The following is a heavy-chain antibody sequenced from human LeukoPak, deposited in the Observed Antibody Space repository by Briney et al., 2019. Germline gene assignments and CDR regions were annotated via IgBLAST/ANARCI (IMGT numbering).Heavy chain of an antibody. V-gene: IGHV4-59*01. CDR2: ISYSGST. CDR1: GGSISGYY. CDR3: VRDFDAWSAIDI. Sequence: SETLSLTCTVSGGSISGYYWSWIRQPPGKGLEWIGCISYSGSTKYNPPLKSRVSISLDTSKKQFSLHLSSVTAADTAVYYCVRDFDAWSAIDIWRQGTMVTVSS. J-gene: IGHJ3*02. D-gene: IGHD3-3*01.